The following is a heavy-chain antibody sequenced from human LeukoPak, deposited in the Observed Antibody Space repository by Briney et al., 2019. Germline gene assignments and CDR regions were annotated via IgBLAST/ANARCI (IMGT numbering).Heavy chain of an antibody. CDR1: GGSISSSAYY. CDR3: ARQGGSPDWFDP. V-gene: IGHV4-39*01. Sequence: SETLSLTCTVSGGSISSSAYYWGWIRQPPGKGLEWIGSLYYSGSTYYNPSLKSRVTISVDTSKKQLSLKLTSVTAADTAVYYCARQGGSPDWFDPWGQGTLVTVSS. CDR2: LYYSGST. J-gene: IGHJ5*02. D-gene: IGHD1-26*01.